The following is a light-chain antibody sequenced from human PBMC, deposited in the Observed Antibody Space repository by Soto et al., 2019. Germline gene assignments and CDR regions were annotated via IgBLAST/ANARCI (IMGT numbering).Light chain of an antibody. CDR1: SSNIGAGYD. CDR3: QSFDSSLSGVV. CDR2: GNN. V-gene: IGLV1-40*01. J-gene: IGLJ2*01. Sequence: QSVLTQSPSLSGAPGQRVTISCTGSSSNIGAGYDVHWYQQLPGTAPKLLIYGNNNRPSGVPDRFSGSKSGTSASLAITGLQAEDGADYYCQSFDSSLSGVVFGGGTKLTVL.